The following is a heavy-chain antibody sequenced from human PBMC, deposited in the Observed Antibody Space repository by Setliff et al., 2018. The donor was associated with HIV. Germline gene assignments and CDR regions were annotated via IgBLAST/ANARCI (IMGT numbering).Heavy chain of an antibody. J-gene: IGHJ3*02. V-gene: IGHV3-74*01. CDR3: SLGYCSGGSCYSDPEVAFDI. D-gene: IGHD2-15*01. CDR2: ISADGRDT. CDR1: GFTFSSYW. Sequence: ETLSLSCAASGFTFSSYWIHWVRQAPGKGLVWVSRISADGRDTSYADSVKGRFTISRDNAKNTLYLQMNSLRAEDTALYYCSLGYCSGGSCYSDPEVAFDIWGQGTMVTVSS.